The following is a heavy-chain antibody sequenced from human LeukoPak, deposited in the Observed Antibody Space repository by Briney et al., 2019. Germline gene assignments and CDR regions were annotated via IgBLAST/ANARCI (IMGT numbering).Heavy chain of an antibody. J-gene: IGHJ3*02. Sequence: SETLSLTCAVSGGSISSGGYYWSWIRQPPGKGLEWIGYIYHSGSTNYNPSLKSRVTISVDTSKNQFSLKLSSVTAADTAVYYCARGSQWGHAFDIWGQGTMVTVSS. D-gene: IGHD1-26*01. V-gene: IGHV4-61*08. CDR2: IYHSGST. CDR1: GGSISSGGYY. CDR3: ARGSQWGHAFDI.